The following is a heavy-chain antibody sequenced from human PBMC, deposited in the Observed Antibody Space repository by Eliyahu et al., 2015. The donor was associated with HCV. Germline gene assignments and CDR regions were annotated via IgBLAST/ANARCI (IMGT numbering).Heavy chain of an antibody. Sequence: GFTFSSYGMHWVRQAPGKGLEWVAVIWYDGSNKYYADSVKGRFTISRDNSKNTLYLQMNSLRAEDTAVYYCARTYSSGPFDYWGQGTLVTVSS. V-gene: IGHV3-33*01. CDR2: IWYDGSNK. CDR1: GFTFSSYG. J-gene: IGHJ4*02. D-gene: IGHD6-19*01. CDR3: ARTYSSGPFDY.